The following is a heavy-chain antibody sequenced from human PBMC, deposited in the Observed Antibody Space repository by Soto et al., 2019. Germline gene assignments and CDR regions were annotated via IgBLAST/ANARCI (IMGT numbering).Heavy chain of an antibody. CDR3: AQTKGVIYLDS. Sequence: QVRLVQSGAEMKKPGASVKVSCKASGYTFTNFGVTWVRQAPGQGLEWMGWISPYNGNTKYAQKLQGRVTMTANSSTSTAYMELRSLTSDDTAVYYCAQTKGVIYLDSWGRGTPVTVSS. V-gene: IGHV1-18*01. D-gene: IGHD3-16*02. CDR2: ISPYNGNT. J-gene: IGHJ4*02. CDR1: GYTFTNFG.